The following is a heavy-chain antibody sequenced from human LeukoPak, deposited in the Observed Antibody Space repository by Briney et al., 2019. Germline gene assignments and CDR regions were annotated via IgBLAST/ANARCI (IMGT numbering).Heavy chain of an antibody. D-gene: IGHD6-13*01. V-gene: IGHV3-23*01. J-gene: IGHJ4*02. Sequence: GGSLRLSCAASGFTFSTYAKSWVRQAPGKGLEWVSIISGRDGYTHYADAVKGRSTISRDNSKNTVYLQMNSLRAEDTAVYYCAKGGSSSPRSTFDYWGQGTLLTVSS. CDR2: ISGRDGYT. CDR1: GFTFSTYA. CDR3: AKGGSSSPRSTFDY.